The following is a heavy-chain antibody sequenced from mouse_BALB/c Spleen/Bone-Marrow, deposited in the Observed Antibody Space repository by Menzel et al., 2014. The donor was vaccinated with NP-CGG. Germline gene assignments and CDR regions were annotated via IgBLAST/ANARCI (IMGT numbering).Heavy chain of an antibody. CDR3: ARRGGWLGYFDV. D-gene: IGHD2-3*01. Sequence: QVQLQQSGAELMKPGASVKISCKATGYTFSSYWIEWVKQRPGNGLEWIGEILPGSGSTNYNEKFKGKATFTADTSSNTAYMQLSSLTSEDSAVYYCARRGGWLGYFDVWGAGTTVTVSS. J-gene: IGHJ1*01. V-gene: IGHV1-9*01. CDR2: ILPGSGST. CDR1: GYTFSSYW.